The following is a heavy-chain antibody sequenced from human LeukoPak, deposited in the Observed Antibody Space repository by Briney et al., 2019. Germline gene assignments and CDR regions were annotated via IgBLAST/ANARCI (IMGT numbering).Heavy chain of an antibody. Sequence: SETLSLTWAVSGYSISSGYYWGWMRQPRGKGLEWIGSNYHSGSIYYNPSLKSRVTISVDTSKNQFSLKLSSVTAADTAVYYCVRGTATMSLFDYWGQGTLVTVSS. CDR2: NYHSGSI. CDR1: GYSISSGYY. J-gene: IGHJ4*02. V-gene: IGHV4-38-2*01. CDR3: VRGTATMSLFDY. D-gene: IGHD5-12*01.